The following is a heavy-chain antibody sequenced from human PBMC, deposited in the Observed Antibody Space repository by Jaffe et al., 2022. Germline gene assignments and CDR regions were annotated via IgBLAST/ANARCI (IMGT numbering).Heavy chain of an antibody. V-gene: IGHV1-2*02. CDR3: ARVPGGYCSSTSCYYFDY. D-gene: IGHD2-2*03. CDR2: INPNSGGT. CDR1: GYTFTGYY. J-gene: IGHJ4*02. Sequence: QVQLVQSGAEVKKPGASVKVSCKASGYTFTGYYMHWVRQAPGQGLEWMGWINPNSGGTNYAQKFQGRVTMTRDTSISTAYMELSRLRSDDTAVYYCARVPGGYCSSTSCYYFDYWGQGTLVTVSS.